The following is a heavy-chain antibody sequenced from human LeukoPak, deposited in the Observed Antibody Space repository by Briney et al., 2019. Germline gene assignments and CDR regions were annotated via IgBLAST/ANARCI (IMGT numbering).Heavy chain of an antibody. V-gene: IGHV3-23*01. J-gene: IGHJ5*02. CDR1: GFTFSNAW. CDR3: AKVGSYSLWDWFDP. Sequence: GGSLRLSCAASGFTFSNAWMSWVRQAPGKGLEWVSAISGSGGSTYYADSVKGRFSISRDNSKNTLYLQMNSLRAEDTAVYYCAKVGSYSLWDWFDPWGQGTLVTVSS. D-gene: IGHD1-26*01. CDR2: ISGSGGST.